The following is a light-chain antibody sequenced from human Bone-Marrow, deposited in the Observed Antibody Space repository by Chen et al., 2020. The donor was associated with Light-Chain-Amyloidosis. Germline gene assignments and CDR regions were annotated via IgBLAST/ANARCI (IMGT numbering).Light chain of an antibody. CDR2: DDS. CDR3: QVWDRSSDRPV. Sequence: SYVLPQPSSLSVAPRQTATLACGGNNIGSTSVHWYQQTPGQAPLLVVYDDSDRPSGIPERLSGSNSGNTATLTISRVEAGDEADYYCQVWDRSSDRPVFGGGTKLTVL. V-gene: IGLV3-21*02. CDR1: NIGSTS. J-gene: IGLJ3*02.